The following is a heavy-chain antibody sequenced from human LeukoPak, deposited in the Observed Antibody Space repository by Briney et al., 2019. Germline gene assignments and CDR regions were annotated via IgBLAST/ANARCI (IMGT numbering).Heavy chain of an antibody. Sequence: GESLKISCKGSGYSFTSYWIGWVRQMPGKGLEWMGIIYPGDPDTRYSPSFQGQVTISADKSISTAYLQWSSLKASDTAMYYCASPHSGSYWVFDYWGQGTLVTVSS. V-gene: IGHV5-51*01. CDR2: IYPGDPDT. J-gene: IGHJ4*02. CDR1: GYSFTSYW. CDR3: ASPHSGSYWVFDY. D-gene: IGHD1-26*01.